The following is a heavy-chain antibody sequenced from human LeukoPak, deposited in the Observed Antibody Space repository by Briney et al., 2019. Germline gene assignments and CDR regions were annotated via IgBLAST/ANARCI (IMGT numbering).Heavy chain of an antibody. CDR3: AKDRTFDWLPNDY. CDR1: GFMFSSYA. J-gene: IGHJ4*02. V-gene: IGHV3-30*02. Sequence: SGGSLRLSCAASGFMFSSYAMHWVRQAPGKGLEWVAFVRYDGSNKYYADYVKGRFTISRDNSNNALYLQMNSLRGEDTAVYYCAKDRTFDWLPNDYWGQGALVTVSS. CDR2: VRYDGSNK. D-gene: IGHD3-9*01.